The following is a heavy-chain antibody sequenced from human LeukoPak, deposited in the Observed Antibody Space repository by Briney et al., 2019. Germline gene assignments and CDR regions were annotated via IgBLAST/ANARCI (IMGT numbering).Heavy chain of an antibody. V-gene: IGHV1-3*03. J-gene: IGHJ6*03. CDR2: INAGNGNT. CDR3: ARDGYSSGWYSVGVGYYMDV. Sequence: VASEKVSCKASGYTFTSYAMHWVRQAPGHRLEWMGWINAGNGNTKYSQEFQGRVTITRDTSASTAYMALSSLSSEDMAVYYCARDGYSSGWYSVGVGYYMDVWGKGTTVTVSS. CDR1: GYTFTSYA. D-gene: IGHD6-19*01.